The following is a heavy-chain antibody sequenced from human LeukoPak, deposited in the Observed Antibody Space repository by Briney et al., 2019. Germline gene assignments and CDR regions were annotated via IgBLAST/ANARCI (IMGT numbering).Heavy chain of an antibody. V-gene: IGHV3-23*01. J-gene: IGHJ4*02. CDR1: GLTFSSYG. CDR2: ISGSGGST. D-gene: IGHD3-22*01. CDR3: AKEPSYDSSGP. Sequence: GGTLRLSCAASGLTFSSYGMSWVRQAPGKGLEWVSAISGSGGSTYYADSVKGRFTISRDNSKNTLYLQMNSLRAEDTAVYYCAKEPSYDSSGPWGQGTLVTVSS.